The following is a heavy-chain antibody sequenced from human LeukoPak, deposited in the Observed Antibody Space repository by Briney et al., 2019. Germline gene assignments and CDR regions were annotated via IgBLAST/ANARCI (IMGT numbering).Heavy chain of an antibody. J-gene: IGHJ2*01. CDR2: FDHEDGET. CDR1: GYTITKLS. D-gene: IGHD3-10*01. Sequence: ASVKISCKASGYTITKLSMHWVRQAPGKGLEGMGGFDHEDGETIYAQKFQGRVTMTEDTPTDTAYMELSSLRSEDTAVYYCATTYLRYYYGSGSYFDLGGRGTLVTVSS. V-gene: IGHV1-24*01. CDR3: ATTYLRYYYGSGSYFDL.